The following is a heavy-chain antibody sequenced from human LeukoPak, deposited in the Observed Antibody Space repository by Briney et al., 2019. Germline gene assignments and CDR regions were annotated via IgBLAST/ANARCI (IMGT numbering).Heavy chain of an antibody. CDR1: GFTFSDYY. Sequence: GGSLRLSCAASGFTFSDYYMSWIRQAPGKGLEWVSYISSSGSTIYYADSVKGRFTISRDNAKNSLYLQMNSLRAEDTAVYYCGRAAQDLNYYYGMDVWGQGTTVTVSS. V-gene: IGHV3-11*01. CDR2: ISSSGSTI. CDR3: GRAAQDLNYYYGMDV. D-gene: IGHD2-15*01. J-gene: IGHJ6*02.